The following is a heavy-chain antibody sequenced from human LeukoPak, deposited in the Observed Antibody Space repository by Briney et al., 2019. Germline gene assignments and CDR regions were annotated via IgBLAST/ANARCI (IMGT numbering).Heavy chain of an antibody. Sequence: SETLSLTCTVSGGSISSYYWSWIRQPAGKGLEWIGRIYTSGSTNYNPSLKSRVTISVDTSKNQFSLKLSSVTAADTAVYYCARLRIAARTYYYYYMDVWGKGTTVTVSS. J-gene: IGHJ6*03. D-gene: IGHD6-6*01. CDR3: ARLRIAARTYYYYYMDV. V-gene: IGHV4-4*07. CDR1: GGSISSYY. CDR2: IYTSGST.